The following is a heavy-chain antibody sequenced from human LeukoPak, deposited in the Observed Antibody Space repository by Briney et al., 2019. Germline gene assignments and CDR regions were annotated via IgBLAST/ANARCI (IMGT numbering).Heavy chain of an antibody. CDR3: AREKSGPYGPPDY. CDR1: GGTFSSYA. J-gene: IGHJ4*02. Sequence: SVKVSCKASGGTFSSYAISWVRQAPGQGLEWMGGIIPIFGTANYAQKLQGRVTMTTDTSTSTAYMELRSLRSDDTAVYYCAREKSGPYGPPDYWGQGTLVTVSS. D-gene: IGHD3-10*01. CDR2: IIPIFGTA. V-gene: IGHV1-69*05.